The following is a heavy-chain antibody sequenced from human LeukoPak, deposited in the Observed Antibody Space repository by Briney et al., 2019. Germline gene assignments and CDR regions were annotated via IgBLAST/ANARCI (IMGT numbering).Heavy chain of an antibody. CDR2: IYSSGTT. J-gene: IGHJ4*02. V-gene: IGHV4-39*01. CDR3: ASVVRGWFAVGEY. Sequence: PSETLSLTCTVSGVSISSSNYYWGWIRQPPGKGPDWIGSIYSSGTTYYNPSLRSRVTISVDTSKNQFSLRLTSVTAADTAVYYCASVVRGWFAVGEYWGQGTLVTVSS. CDR1: GVSISSSNYY. D-gene: IGHD3-10*01.